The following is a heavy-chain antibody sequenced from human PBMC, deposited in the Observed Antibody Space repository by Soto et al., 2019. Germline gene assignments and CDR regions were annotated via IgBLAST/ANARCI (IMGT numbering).Heavy chain of an antibody. Sequence: ASVKVSCKTSGGTFSSYAISWVRQAPGQGLEWMGGIVPIVDTATYAQKFQGRVTITADESTSTAYMELSRLRSDDTAVYYCARDEYCGGDCYSDYWGQGTLVT. CDR1: GGTFSSYA. CDR2: IVPIVDTA. CDR3: ARDEYCGGDCYSDY. D-gene: IGHD2-21*02. V-gene: IGHV1-69*13. J-gene: IGHJ4*02.